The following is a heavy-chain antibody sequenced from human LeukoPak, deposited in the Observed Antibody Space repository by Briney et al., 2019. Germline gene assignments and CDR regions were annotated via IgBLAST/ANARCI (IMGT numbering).Heavy chain of an antibody. Sequence: GGSLRLSCAASGFSFNSYVMNWLRQAPGKGLEWVSYISSSGDIIYYADSVKGRFTISRDNAKNSLYLQMNSLRAEDTAVYYCARDHGVAAPYWYFDLWGRGTSVTVSS. CDR2: ISSSGDII. J-gene: IGHJ2*01. D-gene: IGHD2-15*01. V-gene: IGHV3-48*03. CDR3: ARDHGVAAPYWYFDL. CDR1: GFSFNSYV.